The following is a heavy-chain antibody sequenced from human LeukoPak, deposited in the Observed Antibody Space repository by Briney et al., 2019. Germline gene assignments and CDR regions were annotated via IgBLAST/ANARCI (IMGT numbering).Heavy chain of an antibody. Sequence: GGSLRLSCVVSGFNSEDHAMHWVRQAPGKGLEWVSGIYWSSSGTGYADSVKGRFTGSRDSAKNSLYLQMNSLRPEDTALYYCVKDMNPGGADVWGQGTTVTVSS. CDR3: VKDMNPGGADV. CDR1: GFNSEDHA. J-gene: IGHJ6*02. D-gene: IGHD3-10*01. V-gene: IGHV3-9*02. CDR2: IYWSSSGT.